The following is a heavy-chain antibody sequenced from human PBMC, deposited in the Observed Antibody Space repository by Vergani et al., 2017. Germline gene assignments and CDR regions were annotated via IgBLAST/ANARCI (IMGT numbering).Heavy chain of an antibody. D-gene: IGHD3-9*01. J-gene: IGHJ6*02. Sequence: QVQLLQSGSALKKPGASVRISCEASGYTFTNYPLIWVRPAPGQGLEFMGWINTNSGNPTYAPGFTGRFVFSLDTSVSTAYLQISGLKAEDTAVYYCARGLRYFDWLSLDYYGMDVCGQGTTVTVSS. V-gene: IGHV7-4-1*02. CDR3: ARGLRYFDWLSLDYYGMDV. CDR1: GYTFTNYP. CDR2: INTNSGNP.